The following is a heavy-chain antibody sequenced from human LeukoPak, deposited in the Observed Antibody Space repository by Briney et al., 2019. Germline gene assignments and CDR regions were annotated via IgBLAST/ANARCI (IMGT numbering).Heavy chain of an antibody. CDR1: GYTFTDYY. J-gene: IGHJ3*02. Sequence: ASVKVSCKASGYTFTDYYIHWVRQAPGQGLEWMGWINPNNGGTNYAQNFNGRFTMNSATPISTTYMGLSRLRAEDSARYYRSKGHCSGGSCLLSGIGDGFDIWGQGKRVTVSS. V-gene: IGHV1-2*02. CDR2: INPNNGGT. D-gene: IGHD2-15*01. CDR3: SKGHCSGGSCLLSGIGDGFDI.